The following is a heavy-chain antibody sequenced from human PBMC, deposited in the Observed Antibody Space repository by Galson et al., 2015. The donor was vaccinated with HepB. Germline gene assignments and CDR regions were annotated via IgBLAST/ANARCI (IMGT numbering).Heavy chain of an antibody. J-gene: IGHJ4*02. CDR3: ARDDLAAGDY. CDR2: MKQDGSEK. CDR1: GFPFRRFW. V-gene: IGHV3-7*01. D-gene: IGHD6-13*01. Sequence: SLRLSCAASGFPFRRFWMSWVRQAPGKGLEWVATMKQDGSEKYYGDSVKGRFTISRDNAKNTLYLQMNSLRAEDTAVYYCARDDLAAGDYWGQGTLVTVSS.